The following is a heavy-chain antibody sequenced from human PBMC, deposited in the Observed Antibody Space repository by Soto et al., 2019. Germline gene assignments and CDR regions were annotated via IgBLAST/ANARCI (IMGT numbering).Heavy chain of an antibody. CDR1: GYAFTIYA. CDR2: INAGNGNT. J-gene: IGHJ6*03. D-gene: IGHD2-2*01. Sequence: ASVKVSCKASGYAFTIYAMHWVRQAPGQRLERKGWINAGNGNTKYSQKFQGRVTITRDTSASTAYMELSSLRSEDTAVYYCARGAVVPAARYYYYYYYMDVWGKGTTVTVSS. V-gene: IGHV1-3*01. CDR3: ARGAVVPAARYYYYYYYMDV.